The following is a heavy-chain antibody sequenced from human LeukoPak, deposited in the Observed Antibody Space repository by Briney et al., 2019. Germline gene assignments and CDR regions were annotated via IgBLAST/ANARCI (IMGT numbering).Heavy chain of an antibody. J-gene: IGHJ6*03. V-gene: IGHV5-51*01. D-gene: IGHD1-26*01. CDR2: IYPRDSDI. CDR3: ATRQELGLYYHMDV. Sequence: GESLKISCKGSGYTFTSYWIAWVRQMPGKGLEWMGVIYPRDSDIRYSPSFQGQVTISADKSISTAYLQWNSLKASDTAMYYCATRQELGLYYHMDVWGKGTTVTVSS. CDR1: GYTFTSYW.